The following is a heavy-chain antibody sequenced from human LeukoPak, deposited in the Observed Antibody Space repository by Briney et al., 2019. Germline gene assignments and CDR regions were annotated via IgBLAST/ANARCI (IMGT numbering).Heavy chain of an antibody. V-gene: IGHV4-34*01. CDR1: GGSFSGYY. CDR3: ARARLYYYYMDV. J-gene: IGHJ6*03. CDR2: ISHTGST. Sequence: SETLSLTCDVYGGSFSGYYWSCIRQSPGRGLEWIGEISHTGSTNYNPSLKSRVTISLDTPKDQFSLKLNSVTAADTGVYYCARARLYYYYMDVWGKGTPVTISS.